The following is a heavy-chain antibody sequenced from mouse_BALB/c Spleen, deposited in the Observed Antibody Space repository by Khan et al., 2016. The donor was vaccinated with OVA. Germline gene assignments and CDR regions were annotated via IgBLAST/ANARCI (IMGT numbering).Heavy chain of an antibody. J-gene: IGHJ3*01. V-gene: IGHV1-7*01. CDR3: ANHGSSSAWLTY. CDR2: INHSTGYT. CDR1: GYTFTSYW. D-gene: IGHD1-1*01. Sequence: VELVESGAELAKPGASVKMSCKASGYTFTSYWMHWVHQRPGQGLEWFVYINHSTGYTENNQRYKDKATVTADKSSGTTYMQLSSLTSEESAVDCCANHGSSSAWLTYWGQGTLVTVSA.